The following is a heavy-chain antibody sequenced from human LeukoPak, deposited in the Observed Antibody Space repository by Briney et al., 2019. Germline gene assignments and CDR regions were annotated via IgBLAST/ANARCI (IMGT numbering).Heavy chain of an antibody. V-gene: IGHV1-46*01. CDR1: GYTFTNYY. J-gene: IGHJ5*02. D-gene: IGHD3-22*01. CDR2: INPSGGST. Sequence: ASVKVSCKASGYTFTNYYMHWVRQAPGQGLGWMGIINPSGGSTSYAQKFQGRVTMTRDTSTSTVYMELSSLRSEDTAVYYCASAEPYYYDSSGYMQSRDPTQNWFDPWGQGTLVTVSS. CDR3: ASAEPYYYDSSGYMQSRDPTQNWFDP.